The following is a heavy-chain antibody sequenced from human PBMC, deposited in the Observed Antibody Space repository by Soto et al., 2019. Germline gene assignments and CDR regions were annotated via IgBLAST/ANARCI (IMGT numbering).Heavy chain of an antibody. Sequence: QVQVVQSGPEVKNPGSSVKVSCKASGGTLSSYAINWVRQAPGQGLEWVGGVIPVFDSTKYAQKFQGRVNITADNSRSTVYLELTGLRFDDTAVYYCARGTLRRDGYTGDRDADYIYTMDVWGQGTTVTVS. V-gene: IGHV1-69*06. CDR1: GGTLSSYA. CDR2: VIPVFDST. D-gene: IGHD4-17*01. J-gene: IGHJ6*02. CDR3: ARGTLRRDGYTGDRDADYIYTMDV.